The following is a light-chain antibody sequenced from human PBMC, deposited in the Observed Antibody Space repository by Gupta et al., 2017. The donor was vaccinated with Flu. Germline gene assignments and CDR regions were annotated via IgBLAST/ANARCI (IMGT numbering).Light chain of an antibody. Sequence: QSMLTPPPSVSGTPGQTVTISCSGSDSNIGSNYVYWYQQFPGMAPKLLIYRNYQRPSGVPARFSGAKSDNSASRAISGLRPEDEADYYGAAWDDRLTNWLCGGGTKLTVL. CDR3: AAWDDRLTNWL. J-gene: IGLJ3*02. V-gene: IGLV1-47*01. CDR2: RNY. CDR1: DSNIGSNY.